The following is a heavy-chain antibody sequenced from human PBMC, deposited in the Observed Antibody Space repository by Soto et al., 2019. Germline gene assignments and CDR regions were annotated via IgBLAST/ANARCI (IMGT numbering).Heavy chain of an antibody. V-gene: IGHV3-53*04. CDR3: TRGPYGTGGDYYYGMDV. D-gene: IGHD3-10*01. CDR1: GLTVSSNY. J-gene: IGHJ6*02. Sequence: EVQLVESGGGLVQPGGSLRLSCAVSGLTVSSNYMSWVHQAPGEGLEWVSVIYSGGSTFYADSVKGRFTISRDSSKNTLYLQMNSLRAEDTAVYYCTRGPYGTGGDYYYGMDVWGQGTTVTVSS. CDR2: IYSGGST.